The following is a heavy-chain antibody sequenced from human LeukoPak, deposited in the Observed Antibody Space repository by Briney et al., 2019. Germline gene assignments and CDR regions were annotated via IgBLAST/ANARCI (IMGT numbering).Heavy chain of an antibody. CDR3: ARVSSSGGYYSYDTFNI. Sequence: QPGGSLRLSCAASGFTVSSNSMTWVRQAPGKGLEWVSILYNGGGANYADSVKGRFTISRDNSRNTLFLQMNSLRDEDTAVYYCARVSSSGGYYSYDTFNIWGQGTMVTVSS. J-gene: IGHJ3*02. V-gene: IGHV3-53*01. CDR2: LYNGGGA. D-gene: IGHD3-22*01. CDR1: GFTVSSNS.